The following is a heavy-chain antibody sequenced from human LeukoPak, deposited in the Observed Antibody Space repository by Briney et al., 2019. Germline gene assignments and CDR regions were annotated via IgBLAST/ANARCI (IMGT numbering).Heavy chain of an antibody. Sequence: GGSLRLSCAASGFTFSSYSMNWVRQAPGKGLEWVSSISSSSSYIYYADTVRGRFTISRDNAKNSLYLQMNSLRAEDTAVYYCASLPSSRHKGLYYMDVWGKGTTVTVSS. CDR3: ASLPSSRHKGLYYMDV. V-gene: IGHV3-21*01. J-gene: IGHJ6*03. CDR1: GFTFSSYS. CDR2: ISSSSSYI. D-gene: IGHD2-2*01.